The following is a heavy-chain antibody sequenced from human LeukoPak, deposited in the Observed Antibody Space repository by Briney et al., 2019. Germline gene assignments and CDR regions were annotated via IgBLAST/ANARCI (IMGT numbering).Heavy chain of an antibody. CDR2: ISSSGSTT. V-gene: IGHV3-11*04. CDR1: GFTFSDYY. Sequence: GGSLRLSCAASGFTFSDYYVSWIRQAPGKGLEWVSNISSSGSTTHCADSVKGRFTISRDNAKNSLYLQMNSLRAEDTAVYYCARDGSIAAHPRSIWFDPWGQGTLVTVSS. J-gene: IGHJ5*02. D-gene: IGHD6-6*01. CDR3: ARDGSIAAHPRSIWFDP.